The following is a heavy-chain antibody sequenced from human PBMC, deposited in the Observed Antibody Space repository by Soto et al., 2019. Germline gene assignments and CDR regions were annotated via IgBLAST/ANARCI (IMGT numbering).Heavy chain of an antibody. CDR1: GGSIDSGAYY. CDR2: VYYSGTT. J-gene: IGHJ1*01. D-gene: IGHD1-26*01. Sequence: SKTVSLSCTVSGGSIDSGAYYWSWIRQPPGKGLEWIGYVYYSGTTNYNPFLKSRVTLSLDKSKNQFSLKMNSVTAADTAVYYCFIVISAPPRYF. CDR3: FIVISAPPRYF. V-gene: IGHV4-61*08.